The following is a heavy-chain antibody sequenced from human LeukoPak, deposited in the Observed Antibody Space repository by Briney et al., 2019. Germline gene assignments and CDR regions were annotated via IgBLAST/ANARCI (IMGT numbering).Heavy chain of an antibody. CDR3: ATSSRGVNSFDI. CDR2: INPNSGGT. Sequence: ASVKVSCKASGYTFIGYYMHWVRQAPGQGLEWMGWINPNSGGTNYAQKFQGRVTMTRDTSISTAYMELSRLRSDDTAVYSCATSSRGVNSFDIWGQGTMVTVSS. J-gene: IGHJ3*02. V-gene: IGHV1-2*02. CDR1: GYTFIGYY. D-gene: IGHD6-19*01.